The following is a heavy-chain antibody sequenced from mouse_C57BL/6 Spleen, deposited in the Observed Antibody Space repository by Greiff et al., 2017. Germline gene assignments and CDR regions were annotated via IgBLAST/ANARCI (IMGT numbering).Heavy chain of an antibody. CDR1: GYSITSGYY. CDR2: ISYDGSN. D-gene: IGHD1-1*01. CDR3: ARAGSSYEDAMDY. Sequence: VQLKESGPGLVKPSQSLSLTCSVTGYSITSGYYWNWIRQFPGNKLEWMGYISYDGSNNYNPSLKNRISITRDTSKNQFFLKLNSVTTEDTATYYCARAGSSYEDAMDYWGQGTSVTVSS. J-gene: IGHJ4*01. V-gene: IGHV3-6*01.